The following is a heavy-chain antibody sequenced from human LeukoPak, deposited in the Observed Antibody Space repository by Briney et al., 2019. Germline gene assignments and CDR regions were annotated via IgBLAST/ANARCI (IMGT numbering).Heavy chain of an antibody. CDR1: GFTFSSYA. D-gene: IGHD3-22*01. J-gene: IGHJ4*02. CDR3: AKGSYYDSSGSFFFDY. CDR2: ISGSGDNT. V-gene: IGHV3-23*01. Sequence: GGSLRLSCAASGFTFSSYAMSWVRQAPGKGLEWVSGISGSGDNTYYADSVKGRFTISRDNSKNTLYVQVNSLGTEDTAAYYCAKGSYYDSSGSFFFDYWGQGTLVTVSS.